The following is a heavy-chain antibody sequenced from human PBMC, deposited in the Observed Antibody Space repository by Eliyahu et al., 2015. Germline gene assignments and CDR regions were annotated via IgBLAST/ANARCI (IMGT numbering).Heavy chain of an antibody. Sequence: GFTFSNYWMSWVRXAPGKGLEWVANIKLGGREKXYLXSVKGRFTVSRDDTKNSVDLQIDTLRAEDTAVYYCARARGGYDLDYWGQGTLVTVSS. CDR3: ARARGGYDLDY. CDR2: IKLGGREK. CDR1: GFTFSNYW. V-gene: IGHV3-7*01. J-gene: IGHJ4*02. D-gene: IGHD5-12*01.